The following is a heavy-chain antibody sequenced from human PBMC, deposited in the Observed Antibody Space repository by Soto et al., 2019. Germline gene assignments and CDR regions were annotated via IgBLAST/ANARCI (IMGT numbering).Heavy chain of an antibody. V-gene: IGHV1-18*01. J-gene: IGHJ6*03. CDR3: ARERDCSSTSCYEDTYYYYYMDG. Sequence: QVQLVQSGAEVKKPGASVKVSCKASGYTFTSYGISWVRQAPGQGLEWMGWISAYNGNTNYAQKLQGRVTMTTDTSTSTAYMELRSMRYDDTAVYYCARERDCSSTSCYEDTYYYYYMDGWGKGTTVTVSS. CDR2: ISAYNGNT. D-gene: IGHD2-2*01. CDR1: GYTFTSYG.